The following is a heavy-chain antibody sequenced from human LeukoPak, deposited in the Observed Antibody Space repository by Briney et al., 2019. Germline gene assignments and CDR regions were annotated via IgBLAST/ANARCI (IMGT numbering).Heavy chain of an antibody. CDR2: INPKIGDT. CDR1: GYSFTDFTDYH. CDR3: VRDFWGTYDY. D-gene: IGHD3-16*01. Sequence: ASVKVSCKASGYSFTDFTDYHLHWVRQAPGQGLEWVGRINPKIGDTFYAQKFRGGVIITGDTSINTGYMELRSLTSDDTAMYYCVRDFWGTYDYWGQGTLVTVSS. J-gene: IGHJ4*02. V-gene: IGHV1-2*06.